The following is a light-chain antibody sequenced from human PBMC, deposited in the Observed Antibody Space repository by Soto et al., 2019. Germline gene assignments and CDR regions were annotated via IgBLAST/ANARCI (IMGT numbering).Light chain of an antibody. V-gene: IGKV3-20*01. CDR2: GAS. Sequence: ESVLTQSPGTLSLSPGERATLSCRASQSVRSSFLAWYQLKPGQAPRLLIYGASSRATGIPDRFSGSGSGTDFTLTISRLEPEDFAVYYGQHYDSSPWTFGQGTKVEIK. CDR1: QSVRSSF. CDR3: QHYDSSPWT. J-gene: IGKJ1*01.